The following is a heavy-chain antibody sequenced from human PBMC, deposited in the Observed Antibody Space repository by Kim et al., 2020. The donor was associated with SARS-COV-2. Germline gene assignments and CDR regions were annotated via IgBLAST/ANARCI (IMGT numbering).Heavy chain of an antibody. CDR3: AKDPKSHSVSSDSWFDP. CDR2: ISGTGGNT. CDR1: GFTFSAYA. D-gene: IGHD6-6*01. V-gene: IGHV3-23*01. J-gene: IGHJ5*02. Sequence: GGYRRLSCAASGFTFSAYAMSWVRQAPGKGLEWVSTISGTGGNTYYADSVKGRFTISRDNSKNTLYLQMNNLRAEDTAVYYCAKDPKSHSVSSDSWFDP.